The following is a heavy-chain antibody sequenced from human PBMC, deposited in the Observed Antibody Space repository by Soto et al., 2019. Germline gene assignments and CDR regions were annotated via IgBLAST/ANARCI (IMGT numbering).Heavy chain of an antibody. CDR1: GFTFSSYS. CDR2: ISSSSSYI. Sequence: GGSLRLSCAASGFTFSSYSMNWVRQAPGKGLEWVSSISSSSSYIYYADSVKGRFTISRDNAKNSLYLQMNSLRAEDTAVYYCARDTHSGYDSWYWGQGTLVTVSS. CDR3: ARDTHSGYDSWY. D-gene: IGHD5-12*01. V-gene: IGHV3-21*01. J-gene: IGHJ4*02.